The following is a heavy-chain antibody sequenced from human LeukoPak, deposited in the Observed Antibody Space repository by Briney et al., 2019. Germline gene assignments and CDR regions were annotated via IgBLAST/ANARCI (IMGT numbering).Heavy chain of an antibody. D-gene: IGHD2/OR15-2a*01. CDR3: ARGHHSFYGHWGVWFDP. J-gene: IGHJ5*02. CDR1: GGSFSGYY. V-gene: IGHV4-34*01. CDR2: INHSGST. Sequence: SETLSLTCAVYGGSFSGYYWSWIRQPPGMGLEWIGEINHSGSTNYNPSLKSRVTISVDTSKNQFSLKLSSVTAADTAVYYCARGHHSFYGHWGVWFDPWGQGTLVTVSS.